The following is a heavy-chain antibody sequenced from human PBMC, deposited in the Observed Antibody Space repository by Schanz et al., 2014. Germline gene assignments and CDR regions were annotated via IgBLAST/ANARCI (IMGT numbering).Heavy chain of an antibody. CDR2: IDDTGST. CDR1: GGSISSSTYY. CDR3: ARLMVPGWFDP. V-gene: IGHV4-39*02. D-gene: IGHD3-10*01. Sequence: QLQLQESGPGLVIPSETLSLTCTVSGGSISSSTYYWGWIRQPPGKGPEWIGTIDDTGSTYYTPSRRGRLTMPVATPKSHPPGQLTSVTAADTAVYYCARLMVPGWFDPWGQGTLVTVSS. J-gene: IGHJ5*02.